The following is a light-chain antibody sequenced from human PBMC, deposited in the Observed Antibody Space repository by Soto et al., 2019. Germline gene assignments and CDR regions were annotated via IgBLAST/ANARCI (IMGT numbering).Light chain of an antibody. J-gene: IGKJ4*01. CDR3: QQYDSSPLT. CDR1: QSVSSSY. CDR2: GAS. Sequence: EIVLTQSPGTLSLSPGERATLSCRASQSVSSSYLAWYQQKPGQAPRLLIYGASSRTSSIPDRFSGSGSGTDFTLTISRLEPEDFAVYYCQQYDSSPLTFGGGTKVEMK. V-gene: IGKV3-20*01.